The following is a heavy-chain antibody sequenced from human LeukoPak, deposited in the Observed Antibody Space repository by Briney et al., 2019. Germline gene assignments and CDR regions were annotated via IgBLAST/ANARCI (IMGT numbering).Heavy chain of an antibody. Sequence: PGGSLRLSCAASGFTFSSYWMSWVRQAPGKGLEWVANIKQDGSEKYYVDSVKGRFTISRDNAKNSLYLQMNSLRAEDTAVYYCARGVVPAAISHYYYYMDVWGKGTTVTVSS. D-gene: IGHD2-2*01. CDR1: GFTFSSYW. V-gene: IGHV3-7*04. J-gene: IGHJ6*03. CDR3: ARGVVPAAISHYYYYMDV. CDR2: IKQDGSEK.